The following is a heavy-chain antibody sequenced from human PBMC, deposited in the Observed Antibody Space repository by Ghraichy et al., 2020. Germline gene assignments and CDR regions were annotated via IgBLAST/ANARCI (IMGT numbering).Heavy chain of an antibody. J-gene: IGHJ4*02. V-gene: IGHV3-23*01. CDR1: GFTFSSYA. CDR3: AKDPSGWFEYYFDY. D-gene: IGHD6-19*01. Sequence: LSLTCAASGFTFSSYAMSWVRQAPGKGLEWVSAISGSGGSTYYADSVKGRFTISRDNSKNTLYLQMNSLRAEDTAVYYCAKDPSGWFEYYFDYWGQGTLVTVSS. CDR2: ISGSGGST.